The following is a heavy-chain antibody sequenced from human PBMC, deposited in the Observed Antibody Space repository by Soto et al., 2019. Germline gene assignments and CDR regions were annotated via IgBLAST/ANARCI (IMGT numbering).Heavy chain of an antibody. CDR2: ISGSGGST. D-gene: IGHD6-6*01. J-gene: IGHJ4*02. CDR1: GFTFSSYA. Sequence: GGSLRLSCAASGFTFSSYAMSWVRQAPGKGLEWVSAISGSGGSTYYADSVKGRFTISRDNSKNTLYLQMNSLRAEDTAVYYCAKGGSARLGTSYYFDYWGQGTLVTVSS. V-gene: IGHV3-23*01. CDR3: AKGGSARLGTSYYFDY.